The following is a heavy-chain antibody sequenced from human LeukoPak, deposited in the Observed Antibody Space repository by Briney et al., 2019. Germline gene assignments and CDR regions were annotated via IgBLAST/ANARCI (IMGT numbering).Heavy chain of an antibody. CDR3: AKLWEHDYGDY. Sequence: GGSLRLSCAASGFTVSRNYMSWVRQAPGKGLEWVSVIFSASRIFYADSVKGRFTISRDTSKNTLYLQMNSLRAEDTAVYYCAKLWEHDYGDYWGQGTLVTVSS. CDR1: GFTVSRNY. CDR2: IFSASRI. V-gene: IGHV3-53*01. D-gene: IGHD1/OR15-1a*01. J-gene: IGHJ4*02.